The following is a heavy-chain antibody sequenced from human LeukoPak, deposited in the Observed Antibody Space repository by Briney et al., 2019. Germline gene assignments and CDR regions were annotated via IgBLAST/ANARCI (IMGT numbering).Heavy chain of an antibody. CDR2: ISSSSSYI. CDR1: GFTFSSYS. V-gene: IGHV3-21*01. D-gene: IGHD3-10*01. Sequence: PGGSLRLSCAASGFTFSSYSMNWVRQAPGKGLEWVSSISSSSSYIYYADSVKGRFTISGDNAKNSLYLQMNSLRAEDTAVYYCARVGYYYGSGSPLGYMDVWGKGTTVTVS. CDR3: ARVGYYYGSGSPLGYMDV. J-gene: IGHJ6*03.